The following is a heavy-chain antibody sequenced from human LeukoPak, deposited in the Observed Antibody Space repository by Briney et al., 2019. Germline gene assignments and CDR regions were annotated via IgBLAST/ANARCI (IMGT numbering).Heavy chain of an antibody. CDR3: ATSMYSGSYSRVPYTFDI. Sequence: GASVKVSCKASGYTFTGYYMHWVRQAPGQGLEWMGWINPNSGGTDYAQKFQGWVTVTRDTSISTAYMELTRLRSDDTAVYYCATSMYSGSYSRVPYTFDIWGQGTMVSVSS. J-gene: IGHJ3*02. CDR2: INPNSGGT. D-gene: IGHD1-26*01. V-gene: IGHV1-2*04. CDR1: GYTFTGYY.